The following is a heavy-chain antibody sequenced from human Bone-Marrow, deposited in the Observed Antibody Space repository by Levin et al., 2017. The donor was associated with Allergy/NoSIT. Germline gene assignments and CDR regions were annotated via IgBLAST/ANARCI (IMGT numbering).Heavy chain of an antibody. CDR1: GFTFRSYG. CDR3: AKRGDSGGYPAYFDY. D-gene: IGHD3-22*01. V-gene: IGHV3-30*18. Sequence: GGSLRLSCAASGFTFRSYGMHWVRQAPGKGLEWVAVISYDGSEKYYADSVKGRFTISRDNSKNTLYLQMDSLRAEDAALYYCAKRGDSGGYPAYFDYWGQGTLVTVSS. J-gene: IGHJ4*02. CDR2: ISYDGSEK.